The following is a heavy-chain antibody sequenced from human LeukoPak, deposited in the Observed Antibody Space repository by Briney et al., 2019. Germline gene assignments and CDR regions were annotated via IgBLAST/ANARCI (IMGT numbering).Heavy chain of an antibody. J-gene: IGHJ5*02. CDR3: ARDAPQVPAAGVLAS. D-gene: IGHD6-13*01. Sequence: PGGSLRLSWAASGFTVSDNYMSWVRQAPGKGLEWVSIMDSGGDTYYAKSVKGRVTFSRDISTNTLYLHINGLRTEDTAMYYCARDAPQVPAAGVLASWGQGTLVTVSS. V-gene: IGHV3-53*01. CDR1: GFTVSDNY. CDR2: MDSGGDT.